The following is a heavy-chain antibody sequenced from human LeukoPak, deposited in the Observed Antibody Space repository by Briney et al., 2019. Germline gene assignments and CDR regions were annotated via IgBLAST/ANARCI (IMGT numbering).Heavy chain of an antibody. D-gene: IGHD1-26*01. CDR2: IIPIFGTA. Sequence: SVKVSCKASGYTFTGYYMHWVRQAPGQGLEWMGGIIPIFGTANYAQKFQGRVTITADESTSTAYMELSSLRSEDTAVYYCARVFRWELQYFDYWGRGTLVTVSS. CDR3: ARVFRWELQYFDY. J-gene: IGHJ4*02. V-gene: IGHV1-69*13. CDR1: GYTFTGYY.